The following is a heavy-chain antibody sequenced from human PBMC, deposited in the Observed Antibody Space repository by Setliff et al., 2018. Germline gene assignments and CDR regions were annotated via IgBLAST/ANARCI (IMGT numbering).Heavy chain of an antibody. Sequence: GASVKVSCKASGYSFTSFGITWVRQAPGQGLEWMGWVSTYNGDTNYAQKFRGRVTMTTDISTSTVYMELRTLRSDDTAVYYCARRPIALAGYRKGAFDICGQGTMVTVSS. CDR1: GYSFTSFG. CDR2: VSTYNGDT. D-gene: IGHD6-19*01. J-gene: IGHJ3*02. V-gene: IGHV1-18*01. CDR3: ARRPIALAGYRKGAFDI.